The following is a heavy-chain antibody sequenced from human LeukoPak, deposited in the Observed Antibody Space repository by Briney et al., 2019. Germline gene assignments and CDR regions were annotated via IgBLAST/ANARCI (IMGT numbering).Heavy chain of an antibody. CDR3: ARGGSGSYLYFNLDY. Sequence: PGGSLKLSCAAAGFNFKTTAMHWVRQAPGKGLEWVAVLSIDGVKTLYADSVKGRFIISRDNSKNTLYLQMNSLRPEDTAVYYCARGGSGSYLYFNLDYWGQGTLVTVSS. D-gene: IGHD1-26*01. J-gene: IGHJ4*02. V-gene: IGHV3-30-3*01. CDR1: GFNFKTTA. CDR2: LSIDGVKT.